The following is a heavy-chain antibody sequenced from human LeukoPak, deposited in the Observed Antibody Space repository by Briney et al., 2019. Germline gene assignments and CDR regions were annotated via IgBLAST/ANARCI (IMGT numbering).Heavy chain of an antibody. J-gene: IGHJ3*02. V-gene: IGHV3-23*01. Sequence: GSLSLSCTVSGFTFRNYATSWVRQAPGKGLEWVSGISGSGLFTYYTDSVKGRFTISKDNSKNTLDLQMSSLRAEDTAIYYCARQSVVKTTAAAGAFDIWGQGTVVTVSS. D-gene: IGHD2-2*01. CDR3: ARQSVVKTTAAAGAFDI. CDR1: GFTFRNYA. CDR2: ISGSGLFT.